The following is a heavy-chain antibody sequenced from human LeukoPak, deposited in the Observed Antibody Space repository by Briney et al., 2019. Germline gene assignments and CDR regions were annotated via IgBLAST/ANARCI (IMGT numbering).Heavy chain of an antibody. CDR3: AKITISYGMDV. CDR1: GGSISSDY. D-gene: IGHD3-3*01. J-gene: IGHJ6*02. CDR2: IYASGST. V-gene: IGHV4-4*07. Sequence: SETLSLTCTVPGGSISSDYWCWIRQPAGEGLEWSGRIYASGSTNYNTSLKGRVTMSVDTSKNQFYLKLSSVTAADTAVYYCAKITISYGMDVWGQGTTVTVSS.